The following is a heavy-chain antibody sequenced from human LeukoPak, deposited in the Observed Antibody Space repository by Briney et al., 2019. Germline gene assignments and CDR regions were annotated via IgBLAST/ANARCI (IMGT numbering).Heavy chain of an antibody. V-gene: IGHV1-69*05. CDR2: IIPIFGTA. Sequence: SVKVSCKASGGTFSSYAISWVRQAPGQGLEWIGRIIPIFGTANYAQKFQGRVTITTDESTSTAYMELSSLRSEDTAVYYCASTGRTSGYDQDYWGQGTLVTVSS. J-gene: IGHJ4*02. CDR3: ASTGRTSGYDQDY. CDR1: GGTFSSYA. D-gene: IGHD5-12*01.